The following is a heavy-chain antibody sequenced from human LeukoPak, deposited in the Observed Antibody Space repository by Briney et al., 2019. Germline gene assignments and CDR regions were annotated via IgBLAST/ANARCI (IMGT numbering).Heavy chain of an antibody. CDR2: ISGGGDST. Sequence: GESLRLSCAASGFTFSSYAMSWVRQASGKGLEWVSTISGGGDSTYYADSVKGRFTISRDNAKNSLYLQMNSLRADDTAVYYCARARAPVTRISSFDIWGQGTMVTVSS. CDR1: GFTFSSYA. J-gene: IGHJ3*02. V-gene: IGHV3-23*01. D-gene: IGHD4-17*01. CDR3: ARARAPVTRISSFDI.